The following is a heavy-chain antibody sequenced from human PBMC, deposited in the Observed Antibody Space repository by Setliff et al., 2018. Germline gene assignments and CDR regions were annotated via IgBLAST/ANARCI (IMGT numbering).Heavy chain of an antibody. J-gene: IGHJ4*02. V-gene: IGHV3-15*01. CDR3: ASQMGTSETYPK. Sequence: PGGSLRLSCVASGFTFRNLWMTWVRQAPGKGLEWVGRIKSNPDGGTTDYAAHVKGRFTISRDDSKNMLYLQMNSLNTEDTAVYYCASQMGTSETYPKWGQGTPVTVSS. D-gene: IGHD1-26*01. CDR2: IKSNPDGGTT. CDR1: GFTFRNLW.